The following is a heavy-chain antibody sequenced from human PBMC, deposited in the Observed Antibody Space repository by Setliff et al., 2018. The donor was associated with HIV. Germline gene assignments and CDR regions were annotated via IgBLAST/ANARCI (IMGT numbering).Heavy chain of an antibody. D-gene: IGHD1-26*01. CDR3: ARAFSGNYYGGVDY. J-gene: IGHJ4*02. V-gene: IGHV4-61*09. CDR1: GGSISSRGSYY. Sequence: SETLSLTCTVSGGSISSRGSYYWSWIRQPAGKGLEWIGHIYTSGSTNYNPSLKSRVTISVDTSKNQFSLKLSSVTAAGTAVYYCARAFSGNYYGGVDYWGQGTLVTVSS. CDR2: IYTSGST.